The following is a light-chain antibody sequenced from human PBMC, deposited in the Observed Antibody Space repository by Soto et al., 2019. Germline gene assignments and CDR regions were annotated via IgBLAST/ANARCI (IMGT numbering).Light chain of an antibody. CDR3: QQNYNTPT. CDR1: QRISTY. J-gene: IGKJ3*01. V-gene: IGKV1-39*01. Sequence: DIQMTQSPSSLSASVGDRVTITCRASQRISTYLNWYQQKPGRAPNLLIYVASNLQSGVTSRFNGSGSGTDFTLTISSLQPEDFATYYCQQNYNTPTFGPGTKVDIK. CDR2: VAS.